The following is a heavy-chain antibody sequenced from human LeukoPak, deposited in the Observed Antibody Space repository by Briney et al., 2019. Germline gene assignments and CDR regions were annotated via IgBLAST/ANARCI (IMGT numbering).Heavy chain of an antibody. V-gene: IGHV3-11*04. Sequence: GGSLRLSCAASGFTFSDYYMSWIRQAPGKGLEWVSYISSSGSTIYYADSVKGRFTISRDNAKNSLYLQMNSLRAEDTAVYYCARAGVEMATTRGWYYFDYWGQGTLVTVSS. D-gene: IGHD5-24*01. CDR2: ISSSGSTI. J-gene: IGHJ4*02. CDR3: ARAGVEMATTRGWYYFDY. CDR1: GFTFSDYY.